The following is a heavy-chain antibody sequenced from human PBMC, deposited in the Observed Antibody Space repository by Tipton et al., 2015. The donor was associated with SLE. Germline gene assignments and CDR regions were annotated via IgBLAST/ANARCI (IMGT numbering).Heavy chain of an antibody. Sequence: SLRLSCAASGFTFSSYAMSWVRQAPGKGLEWVSAISGSGGSTYYADSVKGRFTISRDNSKNTLYLQMNSLRAEDTAVYYCAKHNLNYDILTGYSYWGQGTLVTVSS. CDR3: AKHNLNYDILTGYSY. CDR2: ISGSGGST. J-gene: IGHJ4*02. V-gene: IGHV3-23*01. D-gene: IGHD3-9*01. CDR1: GFTFSSYA.